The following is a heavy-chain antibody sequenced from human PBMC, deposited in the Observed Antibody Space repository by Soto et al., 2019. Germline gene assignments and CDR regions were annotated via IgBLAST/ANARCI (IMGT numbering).Heavy chain of an antibody. Sequence: QVQLVQSGAEVKKPGSSVKVSCKASGGTFNTYAINWVRQAPGQGLEWMGGIIPIFGTTNYAQNFQGRVTITADGSTSTAYMELSSLRSEDMAVYYCARTASSGWSYFDYWGQGTLVPVSS. D-gene: IGHD6-19*01. J-gene: IGHJ4*02. V-gene: IGHV1-69*12. CDR2: IIPIFGTT. CDR3: ARTASSGWSYFDY. CDR1: GGTFNTYA.